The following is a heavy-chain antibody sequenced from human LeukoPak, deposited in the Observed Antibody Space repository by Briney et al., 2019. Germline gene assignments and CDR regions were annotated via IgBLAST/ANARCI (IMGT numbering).Heavy chain of an antibody. D-gene: IGHD3-3*01. J-gene: IGHJ6*03. CDR1: GFTFSNYG. CDR3: ANQLEWLLYMDV. V-gene: IGHV3-30*02. Sequence: GGSLRLSCAASGFTFSNYGIHWVRQGPGKGLEWVAFIRSDGSNKYYGDSVKGRFTISRDNSKNTLYLQMNSLRAEDTAVYFCANQLEWLLYMDVWGKGTTVTVS. CDR2: IRSDGSNK.